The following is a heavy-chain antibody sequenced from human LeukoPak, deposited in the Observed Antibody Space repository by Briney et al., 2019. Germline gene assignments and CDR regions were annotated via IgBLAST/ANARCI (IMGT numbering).Heavy chain of an antibody. J-gene: IGHJ4*02. CDR1: GFTFSSYL. V-gene: IGHV3-7*01. Sequence: GGSLRLSCAASGFTFSSYLMNWVRQAPGKGLEWVANIKQERSEKYYVDSVKGRFNISRDNAKNSLYLQMNSLRAEDTAVYYCVRALAVAGVYWGQGTLVTVSS. CDR2: IKQERSEK. CDR3: VRALAVAGVY. D-gene: IGHD6-19*01.